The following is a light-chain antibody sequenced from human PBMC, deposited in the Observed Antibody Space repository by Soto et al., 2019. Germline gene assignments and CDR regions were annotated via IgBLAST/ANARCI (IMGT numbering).Light chain of an antibody. J-gene: IGKJ5*01. CDR3: QQTYSATPTT. CDR1: QSISTF. Sequence: DIPMTQAPHFLSASVGDRVTFTCRSSQSISTFLNWYQQKPGKAPKLLIYGSSTVQTGVPSRFRGSGSGTEFTLTISNLQPEDFATYYCQQTYSATPTTFGQGTRLDIK. V-gene: IGKV1-39*01. CDR2: GSS.